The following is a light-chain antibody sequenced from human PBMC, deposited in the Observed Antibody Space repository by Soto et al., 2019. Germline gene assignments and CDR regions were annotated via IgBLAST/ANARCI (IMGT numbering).Light chain of an antibody. J-gene: IGKJ1*01. CDR3: QQSYSTRWT. V-gene: IGKV1-39*01. Sequence: DIQMTQSPSFRSASVGDRVTITGRASRSVSTSLNWYQQKPGKAPKVLIYAATNLQRGIPSRFSGGGFGTEFTLTISSMEPEDFATYYCQQSYSTRWTFGQGTKVDIK. CDR1: RSVSTS. CDR2: AAT.